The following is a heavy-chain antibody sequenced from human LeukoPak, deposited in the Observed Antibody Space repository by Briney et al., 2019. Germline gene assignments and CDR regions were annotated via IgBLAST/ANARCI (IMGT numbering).Heavy chain of an antibody. CDR1: GFTFSSYA. CDR3: TRGQEGNYYYFGMDV. CDR2: IRSKDYGGTT. Sequence: PGGSLRLSCAASGFTFSSYAMNWVRQAPGQGLEWVGFIRSKDYGGTTEYAASVKGRFTISRDESKSIAYLQMNSLKTEDTAVHYCTRGQEGNYYYFGMDVWGHGTTVTVSS. V-gene: IGHV3-49*04. J-gene: IGHJ6*02.